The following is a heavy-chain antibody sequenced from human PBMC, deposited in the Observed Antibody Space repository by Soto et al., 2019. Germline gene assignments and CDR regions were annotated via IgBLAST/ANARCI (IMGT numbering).Heavy chain of an antibody. J-gene: IGHJ5*02. CDR3: ARHSRDDPGSFDP. Sequence: SETLSLTCTVSGGSISSYYWSWIRQPPGKGLEWIGYIYYSGSTNYNPSLKSRVTISVDTSKNQFSLKLSSVTAADTAVYYCARHSRDDPGSFDPRGQGTLVTVSS. CDR1: GGSISSYY. D-gene: IGHD1-1*01. CDR2: IYYSGST. V-gene: IGHV4-59*08.